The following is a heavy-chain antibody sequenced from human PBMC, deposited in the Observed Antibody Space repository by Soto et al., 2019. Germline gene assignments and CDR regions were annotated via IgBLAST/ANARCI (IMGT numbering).Heavy chain of an antibody. CDR3: GREAPRQSFLAALYSFAS. V-gene: IGHV1-69*06. J-gene: IGHJ4*02. Sequence: QVQLVQSGAEVKKPGSSVKVSCKASGGTFSSYAISWVRQAPGQGLEWMGGIIPIFGTANYAQKFQGRVTIPAKKPTPKPSRGRTTLISEDTPFYYCGREAPRQSFLAALYSFASGGKGTLSPVSS. D-gene: IGHD3-3*01. CDR2: IIPIFGTA. CDR1: GGTFSSYA.